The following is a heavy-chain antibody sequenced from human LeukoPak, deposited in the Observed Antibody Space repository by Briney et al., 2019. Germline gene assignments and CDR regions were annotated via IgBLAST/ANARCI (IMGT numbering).Heavy chain of an antibody. CDR3: AKANYRRGYYYYMDV. CDR2: ISAYNGNT. CDR1: GYTFTSYG. J-gene: IGHJ6*03. V-gene: IGHV1-18*01. Sequence: ASVKVSCKASGYTFTSYGISWVRQAPGQGLEWMGWISAYNGNTNYAQKLQGRVTMTEDTSTDTAYMELSSLRSEDTAVYYCAKANYRRGYYYYMDVWGKGTTVTVSS. D-gene: IGHD4/OR15-4a*01.